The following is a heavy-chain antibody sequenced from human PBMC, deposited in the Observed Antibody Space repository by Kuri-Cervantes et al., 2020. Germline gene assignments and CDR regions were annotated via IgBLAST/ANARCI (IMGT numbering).Heavy chain of an antibody. J-gene: IGHJ4*02. CDR3: AREEAALFDY. CDR1: GGSFSGYY. V-gene: IGHV4-34*01. CDR2: TYYSGRT. Sequence: SETLSLTCAVYGGSFSGYYWSWIRQPPGKGLEWIGTTYYSGRTYYNPSLKSRVTISVDTSKNQFSLKVSSVTAADTAVYYCAREEAALFDYWGQGTLVTVSS.